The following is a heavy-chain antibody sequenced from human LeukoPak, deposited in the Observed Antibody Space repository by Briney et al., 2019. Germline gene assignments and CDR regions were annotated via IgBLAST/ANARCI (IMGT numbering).Heavy chain of an antibody. V-gene: IGHV3-30*04. CDR2: ISYDGSNK. Sequence: GGSLRLSCAASGFTFSSYAMHWVRQAPGKGLEWVAVISYDGSNKYYADSVKGRFTISRDNSKNTLYLQMNSLRAEDTAVYYCARGEAAAEYYYYGMDVWGQGTTVTVSS. CDR1: GFTFSSYA. J-gene: IGHJ6*02. CDR3: ARGEAAAEYYYYGMDV. D-gene: IGHD6-13*01.